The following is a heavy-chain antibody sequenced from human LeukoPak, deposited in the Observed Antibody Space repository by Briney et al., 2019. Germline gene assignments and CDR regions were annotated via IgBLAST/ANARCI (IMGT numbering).Heavy chain of an antibody. D-gene: IGHD5-18*01. CDR1: GFTFSSYA. CDR3: AKVGVDTAMVYYFDY. CDR2: ISGSGGST. J-gene: IGHJ4*02. V-gene: IGHV3-23*01. Sequence: PGGSLRLSCAASGFTFSSYAMSWVRQAPGKGLEWVLAISGSGGSTYYADSVKGQFTISRDNSKNTLYLQMNSLRAEDTAVYYCAKVGVDTAMVYYFDYWGQGTLVTVSS.